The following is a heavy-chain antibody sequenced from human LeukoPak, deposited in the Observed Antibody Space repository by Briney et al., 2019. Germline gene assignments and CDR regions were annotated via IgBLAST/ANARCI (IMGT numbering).Heavy chain of an antibody. D-gene: IGHD6-13*01. CDR2: INPNSGGT. V-gene: IGHV1-2*02. CDR3: ARGGHSSSWYYYYYYMDI. J-gene: IGHJ6*03. Sequence: ASVKVSCKASGYTFTCYYMHWVRQAPGQGLEWMGWINPNSGGTNYAQKFQGRVTMTRDTSISTAYMELSRLRSDDTAVYYCARGGHSSSWYYYYYYMDIWGKGTTVTVSS. CDR1: GYTFTCYY.